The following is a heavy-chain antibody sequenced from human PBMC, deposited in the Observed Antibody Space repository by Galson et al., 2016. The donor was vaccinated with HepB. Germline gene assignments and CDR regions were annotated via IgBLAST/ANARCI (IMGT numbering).Heavy chain of an antibody. V-gene: IGHV4-4*02. Sequence: ETLALTCAVSGGFISNNNWWSWVRQPPGKGLEWIGDLYHSGSTNYNPSLKSRVSMSVVTSKRQISLKLSSVTAADTAVYYCARERDSSGWFRGWYFDLWGRGTLVTVSS. CDR1: GGFISNNNW. CDR3: ARERDSSGWFRGWYFDL. D-gene: IGHD6-19*01. J-gene: IGHJ2*01. CDR2: LYHSGST.